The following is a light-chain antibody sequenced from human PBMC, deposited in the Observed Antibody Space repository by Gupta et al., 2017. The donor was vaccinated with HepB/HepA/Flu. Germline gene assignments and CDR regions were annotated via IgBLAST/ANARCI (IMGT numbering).Light chain of an antibody. CDR2: KAS. CDR1: QSISSW. J-gene: IGKJ1*01. Sequence: DIQKTQSPSTLSASVGDRVTITCRASQSISSWLAWYQQKPGQAPKLLIQKASSLESGVPSRFSGSGSGTEFTLTISSLQPDDFATYYCQQYNSNSETFGQGTKVEIK. CDR3: QQYNSNSET. V-gene: IGKV1-5*03.